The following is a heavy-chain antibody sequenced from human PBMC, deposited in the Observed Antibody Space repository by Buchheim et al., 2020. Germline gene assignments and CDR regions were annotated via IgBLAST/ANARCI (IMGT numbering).Heavy chain of an antibody. Sequence: QVQLVESGGGVVQPGRSLRLSCAASGFTFSSYGMHWVRQAPGKGLEWVAVISYDGSNKYYADSVKGRFTISRDNSKNTLYLQMNSLRAEDTAVYYCAKELMGEWLAPLGYYYYYGMDVWGQGTT. CDR3: AKELMGEWLAPLGYYYYYGMDV. J-gene: IGHJ6*02. D-gene: IGHD6-19*01. V-gene: IGHV3-30*18. CDR2: ISYDGSNK. CDR1: GFTFSSYG.